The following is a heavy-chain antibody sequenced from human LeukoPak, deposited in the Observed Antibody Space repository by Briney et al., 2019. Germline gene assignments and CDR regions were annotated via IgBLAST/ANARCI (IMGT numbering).Heavy chain of an antibody. V-gene: IGHV4-59*08. CDR1: GGSISNYY. CDR2: IYYSGST. D-gene: IGHD6-19*01. J-gene: IGHJ6*02. Sequence: SETLSLTCTVSGGSISNYYWSWIRQPPGKGLEWIGYIYYSGSTNYNPSLKSRVTISVDTSKNQFSLKLSSVTAADTAVYYCARQPGIAVAGTRSSSFYYYGMDVWGQGTTVTVSS. CDR3: ARQPGIAVAGTRSSSFYYYGMDV.